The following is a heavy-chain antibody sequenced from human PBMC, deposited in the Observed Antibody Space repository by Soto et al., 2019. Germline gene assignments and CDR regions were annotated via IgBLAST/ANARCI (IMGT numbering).Heavy chain of an antibody. CDR2: INHSGST. V-gene: IGHV4-34*01. D-gene: IGHD3-3*01. Sequence: QVQLQQWGAGLLKPSETLSLTCAVYGGSFSGYYWSWIRQPPGKGLEWIGEINHSGSTNYNPSLKSRVTISVDTSETQFSLKLSSVTAADPAVYYCAGAGYYDFCSGFDPWGQGTLVTVSS. CDR3: AGAGYYDFCSGFDP. CDR1: GGSFSGYY. J-gene: IGHJ5*02.